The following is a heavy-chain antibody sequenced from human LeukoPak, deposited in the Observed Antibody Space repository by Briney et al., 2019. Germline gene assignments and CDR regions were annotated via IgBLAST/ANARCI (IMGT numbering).Heavy chain of an antibody. CDR3: ARVSYGDNATPFDY. D-gene: IGHD4-23*01. Sequence: ALVKVSCKTSGYSFTAYYMHWVRQTPGQGLEWMGRINPNSGGTDYAQKFQGRVTMTRDTSISTAYMELSRLKSDDTAVYYCARVSYGDNATPFDYWGQGTLVTVSS. CDR1: GYSFTAYY. CDR2: INPNSGGT. J-gene: IGHJ4*02. V-gene: IGHV1-2*06.